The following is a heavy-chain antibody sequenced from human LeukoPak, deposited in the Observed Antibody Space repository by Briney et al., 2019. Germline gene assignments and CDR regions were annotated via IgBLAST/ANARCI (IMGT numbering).Heavy chain of an antibody. V-gene: IGHV4-30-4*01. CDR2: IYYSGST. CDR3: ARAVRRSGYYNEIDY. CDR1: GSSISSDDYY. J-gene: IGHJ4*02. Sequence: KTSETLSLTCTVSGSSISSDDYYWTWIRQAPGKGLEWIGYIYYSGSTHYKSSFKSRITISVDTSKNQLSLKLSSVTAADTAVYYCARAVRRSGYYNEIDYWGQGTLVTVSS. D-gene: IGHD3-3*01.